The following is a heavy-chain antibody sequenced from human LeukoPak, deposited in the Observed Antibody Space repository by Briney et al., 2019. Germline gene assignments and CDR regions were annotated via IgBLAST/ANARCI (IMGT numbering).Heavy chain of an antibody. CDR1: VYTCSTYG. J-gene: IGHJ4*02. CDR2: TSAHSGNT. V-gene: IGHV1-18*01. Sequence: ASVKVSSMSPVYTCSTYGITWLQQAPGQGFQWMGWTSAHSGNTNYAENFQGRISLTTDTSATTAYMELRSLTSDDTAVYYCARDIASSRWTLEIDYGGQGSLVTVAS. D-gene: IGHD6-13*01. CDR3: ARDIASSRWTLEIDY.